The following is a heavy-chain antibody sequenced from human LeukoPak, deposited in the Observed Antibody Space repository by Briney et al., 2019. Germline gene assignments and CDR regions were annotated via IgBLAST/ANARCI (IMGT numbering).Heavy chain of an antibody. J-gene: IGHJ6*03. CDR3: ARESMHDYGDGNYFFYYLDV. CDR2: IYSSGSA. Sequence: SETLSLTCNFSSDSMTYIFWSWIRQPAGKGLEWIGRIYSSGSAHYNPSLKSRVTMSVDTSKNQFSLNLSSVTAADTAVYYCARESMHDYGDGNYFFYYLDVWGQGTTVTVSS. D-gene: IGHD4-17*01. V-gene: IGHV4-4*07. CDR1: SDSMTYIF.